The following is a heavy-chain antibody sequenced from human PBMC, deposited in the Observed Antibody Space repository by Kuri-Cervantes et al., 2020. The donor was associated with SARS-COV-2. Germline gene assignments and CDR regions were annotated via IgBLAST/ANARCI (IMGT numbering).Heavy chain of an antibody. CDR1: GFTFSSYG. Sequence: GESLKISCAASGFTFSSYGMHWVRQAPGKGLEWVAVIWYDGSNKYYADSVKGRFTISRDNSKNTLYLQMNSLRAEDTAVYYCAREKYYYDSSGLGGGEDYYYGMDVWGQGTTVTVSS. V-gene: IGHV3-33*08. D-gene: IGHD3-22*01. J-gene: IGHJ6*02. CDR3: AREKYYYDSSGLGGGEDYYYGMDV. CDR2: IWYDGSNK.